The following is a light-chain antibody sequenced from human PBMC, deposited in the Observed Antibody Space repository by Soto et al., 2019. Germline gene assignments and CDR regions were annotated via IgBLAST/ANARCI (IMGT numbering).Light chain of an antibody. J-gene: IGKJ1*01. CDR2: GAY. CDR1: QSVGNN. CDR3: QHYNYWPPKT. Sequence: EIGMTQSPATLSVSPVERTTLSCRASQSVGNNLAWYQQTPGQAPRLLIYGAYTRATGIPARFSGSGSGTDFTLTISSLQSEDFAVYYCQHYNYWPPKTFGQGTKV. V-gene: IGKV3-15*01.